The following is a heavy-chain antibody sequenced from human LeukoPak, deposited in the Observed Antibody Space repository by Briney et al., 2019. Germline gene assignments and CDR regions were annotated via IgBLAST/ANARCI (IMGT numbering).Heavy chain of an antibody. CDR3: ARGPNSNWSGLDF. J-gene: IGHJ4*02. V-gene: IGHV3-74*01. D-gene: IGHD6-6*01. Sequence: GGTLRLSCTASGFSFSGHWMHWARQLPGKGLVWVSRISPTGSTTSYADSVKGRFTVSRDNAKDTLYLQVNSLRAEDTAVYYCARGPNSNWSGLDFWGQGTLLTVSS. CDR1: GFSFSGHW. CDR2: ISPTGSTT.